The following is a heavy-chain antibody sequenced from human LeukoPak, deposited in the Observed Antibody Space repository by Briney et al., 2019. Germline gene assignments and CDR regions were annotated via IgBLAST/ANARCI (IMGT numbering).Heavy chain of an antibody. Sequence: SVKVSCKASGGTFSSSAISWVRQAPGQGLEWMGGIIPIFGTANYAQKFQVRVTITADESTSTAYMELSSLRSEDTAVYYCARDTIAAAALGDAFDIWGQGTMVTVSS. V-gene: IGHV1-69*13. CDR2: IIPIFGTA. D-gene: IGHD6-13*01. CDR1: GGTFSSSA. CDR3: ARDTIAAAALGDAFDI. J-gene: IGHJ3*02.